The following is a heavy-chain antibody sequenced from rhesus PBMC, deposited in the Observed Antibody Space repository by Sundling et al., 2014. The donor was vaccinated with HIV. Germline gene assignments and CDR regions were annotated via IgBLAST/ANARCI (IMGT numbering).Heavy chain of an antibody. J-gene: IGHJ6*01. CDR1: GFTFSSYA. D-gene: IGHD6-19*01. CDR2: ISSGGST. Sequence: EVQLVESGGGLAKPGGSLRLSCAASGFTFSSYAMHWVRQAPGKGLEWVSAISSGGSTYYADSVKGRFTISRDNSKNTLSLQMNSLRAEDTAVYYCAKDSWYSSSYGLDSWGQGVVVTVSS. V-gene: IGHV3-103*01. CDR3: AKDSWYSSSYGLDS.